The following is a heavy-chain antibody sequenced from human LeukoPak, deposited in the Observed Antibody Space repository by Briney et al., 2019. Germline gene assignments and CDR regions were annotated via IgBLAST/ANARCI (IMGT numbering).Heavy chain of an antibody. Sequence: GGSLRLSCAASGFTFDDYALHWVRQAPGKGLDWVSGISWNSGSIGYADPVKGRFTISRDNAKNSLYLQMNSLRAEDTAVYYCAKGSSGWYGGYFDYWGQGTLVTVSS. CDR3: AKGSSGWYGGYFDY. J-gene: IGHJ4*02. D-gene: IGHD6-19*01. V-gene: IGHV3-9*01. CDR2: ISWNSGSI. CDR1: GFTFDDYA.